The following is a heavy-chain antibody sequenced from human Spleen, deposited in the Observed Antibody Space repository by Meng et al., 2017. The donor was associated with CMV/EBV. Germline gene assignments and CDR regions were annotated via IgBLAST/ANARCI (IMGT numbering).Heavy chain of an antibody. Sequence: GGSLRLSCAASGFTFSSYEMNWVRQGTGKGLEWVSYISGTGSTIYYADSVKGRFTISRDNAKNTLYLQMNSLRAEDTAVYYCARVVAAAGDFDYWGQGTLVTVSS. J-gene: IGHJ4*02. CDR1: GFTFSSYE. D-gene: IGHD6-13*01. CDR2: ISGTGSTI. V-gene: IGHV3-48*03. CDR3: ARVVAAAGDFDY.